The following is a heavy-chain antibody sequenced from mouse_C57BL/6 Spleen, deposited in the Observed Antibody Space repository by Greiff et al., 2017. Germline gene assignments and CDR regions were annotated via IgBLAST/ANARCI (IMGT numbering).Heavy chain of an antibody. J-gene: IGHJ4*01. D-gene: IGHD1-1*01. CDR2: IDPSDSYT. Sequence: QVQLQQPGAELVTPGTSVKLSCKASGYTFTSYWMHWVKQRPGQGLEWIGVIDPSDSYTNYNQKFKGKATLTVDTSSSTAYMQLSSLTSEDSAVYYCARRYGSSYDYYAMDYWGQGTSVTVSS. CDR3: ARRYGSSYDYYAMDY. V-gene: IGHV1-59*01. CDR1: GYTFTSYW.